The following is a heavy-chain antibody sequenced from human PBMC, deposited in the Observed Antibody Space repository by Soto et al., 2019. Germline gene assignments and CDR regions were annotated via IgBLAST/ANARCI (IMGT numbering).Heavy chain of an antibody. CDR3: ARHFLYDDYVRYFQH. Sequence: GGSLRLSCAASGFSFSSCAMTWVRQAPGKGLEWVSAISGDTTRTFYADSVKGRFTISRENSQNTLYLQMNSLRAEDTAMYFCARHFLYDDYVRYFQHWGQGTLVTVSS. D-gene: IGHD4-17*01. CDR2: ISGDTTRT. J-gene: IGHJ1*01. V-gene: IGHV3-23*01. CDR1: GFSFSSCA.